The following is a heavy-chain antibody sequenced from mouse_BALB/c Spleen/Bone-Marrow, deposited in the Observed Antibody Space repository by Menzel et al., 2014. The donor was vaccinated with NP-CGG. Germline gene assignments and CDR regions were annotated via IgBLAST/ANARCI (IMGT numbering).Heavy chain of an antibody. D-gene: IGHD2-3*01. CDR3: ARSDGYRDMDY. CDR1: GYAFSSSW. CDR2: IYPGDGDT. Sequence: QVQLQQSGPELVKPGASVKISCKASGYAFSSSWMNWVKQRPGQGLEWIGRIYPGDGDTKYNGKFKGKATLTADKSSCTAYMQLSSLTSVDSAVYFCARSDGYRDMDYWGQGTSVTVSS. V-gene: IGHV1-82*01. J-gene: IGHJ4*01.